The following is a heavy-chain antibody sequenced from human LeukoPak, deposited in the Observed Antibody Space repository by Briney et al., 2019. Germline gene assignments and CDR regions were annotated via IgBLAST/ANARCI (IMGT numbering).Heavy chain of an antibody. J-gene: IGHJ3*02. V-gene: IGHV4-59*01. CDR1: GGSISSYY. Sequence: SETLSLTCTVSGGSISSYYWSWIRQPPGKGLEWIGYIYYSGSTNYDPSLKSRVTISVDTSKNQFSLKLSSVTAADTAVYYCARDPGEDAFDISGQGTMVTVSS. CDR2: IYYSGST. CDR3: ARDPGEDAFDI. D-gene: IGHD4-17*01.